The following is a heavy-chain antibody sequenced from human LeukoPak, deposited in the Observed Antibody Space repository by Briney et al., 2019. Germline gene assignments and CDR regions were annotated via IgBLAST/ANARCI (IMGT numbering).Heavy chain of an antibody. CDR2: IYPGDSDT. CDR1: GYSFTSYW. CDR3: ARLYDSSGLSNWFDP. J-gene: IGHJ5*02. V-gene: IGHV5-51*01. D-gene: IGHD3-22*01. Sequence: GESLKISCKGSGYSFTSYWIGWVRQIPGKGLEWMGIIYPGDSDTRYSPSFQGQVTISADKSISTAYLQWSSLKASDTAMYYCARLYDSSGLSNWFDPWGQGTLVTVSS.